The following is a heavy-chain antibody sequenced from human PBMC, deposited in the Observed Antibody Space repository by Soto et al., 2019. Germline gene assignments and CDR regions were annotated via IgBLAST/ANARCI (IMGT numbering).Heavy chain of an antibody. V-gene: IGHV3-74*01. CDR2: INGDGRTT. Sequence: LRLSCAASGFTSSNYWMHWVRQAPGKGLEWVSRINGDGRTTIYADSVKGRFTISRDNAKNTLYLQMNSLRAEDTAVYYCARAGLGYCTSTSCHPGFDIWGQGTMVTVSS. CDR1: GFTSSNYW. CDR3: ARAGLGYCTSTSCHPGFDI. J-gene: IGHJ3*02. D-gene: IGHD2-2*01.